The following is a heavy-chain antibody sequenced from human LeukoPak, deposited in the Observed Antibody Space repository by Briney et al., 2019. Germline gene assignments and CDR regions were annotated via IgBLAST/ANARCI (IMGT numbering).Heavy chain of an antibody. J-gene: IGHJ5*02. V-gene: IGHV4-39*02. Sequence: SETLSLTCTVSGGSISSSSYYWGWIRQPPGKGLEWIGSIYYSGSSYYNPSLKIQVTISVDTSKNQFSQKLSSVTAADTAVYYCAGEDIVVVVAATNNWFDPWGQGTLVTVSS. CDR3: AGEDIVVVVAATNNWFDP. CDR1: GGSISSSSYY. CDR2: IYYSGSS. D-gene: IGHD2-15*01.